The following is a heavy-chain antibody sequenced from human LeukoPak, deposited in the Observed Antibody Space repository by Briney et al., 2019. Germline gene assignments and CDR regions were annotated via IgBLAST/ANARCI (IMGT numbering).Heavy chain of an antibody. CDR3: AKDIFSSSWESWYYFDC. Sequence: GGSLRLSCAASGFTFDDYAMHWVRQAPGKGLEWVSGISWNSGSIGYADSVKGRFTISRDNAKNSLYLQMNSLRAEDTALYYCAKDIFSSSWESWYYFDCWGQGTLVTVSS. CDR1: GFTFDDYA. D-gene: IGHD6-13*01. CDR2: ISWNSGSI. J-gene: IGHJ4*02. V-gene: IGHV3-9*01.